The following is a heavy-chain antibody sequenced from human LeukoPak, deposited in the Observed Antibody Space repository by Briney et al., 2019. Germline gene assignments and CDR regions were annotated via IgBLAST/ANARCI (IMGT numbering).Heavy chain of an antibody. CDR1: GFTFSDYW. V-gene: IGHV3-7*01. D-gene: IGHD3/OR15-3a*01. J-gene: IGHJ4*02. CDR2: IKQDGSEK. CDR3: ARGWTSASRFDS. Sequence: PGGSLRLSCAASGFTFSDYWMTWVRQAPGKGLEWVAHIKQDGSEKYYGDSVKGRFTISRDNAKNLVYLQLNSLGADDTAVYYCARGWTSASRFDSCGQGTLVTVSS.